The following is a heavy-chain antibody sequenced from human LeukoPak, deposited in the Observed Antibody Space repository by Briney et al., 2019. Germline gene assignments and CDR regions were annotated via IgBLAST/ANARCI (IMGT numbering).Heavy chain of an antibody. CDR1: GFTFSSYA. J-gene: IGHJ4*02. CDR2: ISGSGGST. V-gene: IGHV3-23*01. Sequence: GGSLRLSCAASGFTFSSYAMSWVRQAPGKGLEWVSAISGSGGSTYYADSVKGRFTISRDNSKNALYLQMNSLRAEDTAVYYCAKVVTIFGVVTRGYFDYWGQGTLVTVSS. CDR3: AKVVTIFGVVTRGYFDY. D-gene: IGHD3-3*01.